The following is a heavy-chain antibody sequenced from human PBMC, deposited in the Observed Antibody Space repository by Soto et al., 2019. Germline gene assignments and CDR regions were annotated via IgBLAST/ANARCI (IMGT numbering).Heavy chain of an antibody. J-gene: IGHJ4*02. D-gene: IGHD3-9*01. CDR1: GGSFSGYY. Sequence: SETLSLTCAVYGGSFSGYYWSWIRQPPGKGLEWIGEINHSGSTNYNPPLKSRVTISVDTSKNQFSLKLSSVTAADTAVYYCARGIIRDDILTGYSYDYWGQGXLVTVSS. CDR3: ARGIIRDDILTGYSYDY. V-gene: IGHV4-34*01. CDR2: INHSGST.